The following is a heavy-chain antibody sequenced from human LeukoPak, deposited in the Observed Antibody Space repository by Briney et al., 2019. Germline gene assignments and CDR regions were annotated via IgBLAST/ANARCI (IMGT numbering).Heavy chain of an antibody. CDR1: GGSISSYY. Sequence: PSETLSLTCAVSGGSISSYYWSWIRQPPGKGPEWVGYVHYSGDTNYNPSLKSRVTISVDTSKNQFSLKLSSVTAADTAVYYCARVVRGSSGWYDWFDPWGQGTLVTVSS. J-gene: IGHJ5*02. D-gene: IGHD6-19*01. CDR3: ARVVRGSSGWYDWFDP. CDR2: VHYSGDT. V-gene: IGHV4-59*01.